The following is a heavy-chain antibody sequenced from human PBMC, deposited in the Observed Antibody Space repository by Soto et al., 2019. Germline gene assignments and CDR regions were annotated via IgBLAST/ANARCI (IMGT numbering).Heavy chain of an antibody. CDR3: AKTLQTPVTTTYYYYGMDV. V-gene: IGHV3-30*18. CDR2: ISYDGSNK. D-gene: IGHD4-4*01. J-gene: IGHJ6*02. Sequence: AGSLSLSCAASGCPFSSYCMHWFRQAPGKGLQWVAVISYDGSNKYYADSVEGRFTISRDNSKNKLYLQMNSRIAEDTAVYYRAKTLQTPVTTTYYYYGMDVWGQGTRVTLPS. CDR1: GCPFSSYC.